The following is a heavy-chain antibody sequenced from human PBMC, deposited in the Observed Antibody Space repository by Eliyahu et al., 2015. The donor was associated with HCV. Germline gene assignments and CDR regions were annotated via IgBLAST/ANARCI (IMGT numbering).Heavy chain of an antibody. D-gene: IGHD6-19*01. CDR3: ARGGIDSGWSLDY. CDR1: GFXFSSYS. V-gene: IGHV3-21*01. J-gene: IGHJ4*02. CDR2: ITSSSSYI. Sequence: EVQLVESGGGLVKPGGSLRLSXAASGFXFSSYSMNWVRQAPGKGLEWVSSITSSSSYIYYADSVKSRFTISRDNAKNSLYLQMNSLRAEDTAVYYCARGGIDSGWSLDYWGQGTLVTVSS.